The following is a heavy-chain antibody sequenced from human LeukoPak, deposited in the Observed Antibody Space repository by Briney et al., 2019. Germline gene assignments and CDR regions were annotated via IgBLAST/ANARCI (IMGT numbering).Heavy chain of an antibody. CDR2: ISSSGGTT. Sequence: GGSLRLSCAASGFTFTDYAMSWVRQAPGKGLEYVSAISSSGGTTYYADSVKGRFTISRDNSKNTLYLQMSSLRAEDAALYYCVRPYDYWGQGTLVTISS. CDR1: GFTFTDYA. V-gene: IGHV3-64D*06. CDR3: VRPYDY. J-gene: IGHJ4*02.